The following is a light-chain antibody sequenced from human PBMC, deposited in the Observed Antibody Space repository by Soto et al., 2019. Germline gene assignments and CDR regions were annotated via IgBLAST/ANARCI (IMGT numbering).Light chain of an antibody. CDR2: KAS. Sequence: DIQLTQSPSLLSVSVGDRVTISCRASQTISSWLAWYQQKPGKAPKLLIYKASTLKSGVPSRFSGSGSGTEFTLTISSLQPDDFATYYYQHYNSYSEAFGQGTKVDIK. V-gene: IGKV1-5*03. CDR1: QTISSW. J-gene: IGKJ1*01. CDR3: QHYNSYSEA.